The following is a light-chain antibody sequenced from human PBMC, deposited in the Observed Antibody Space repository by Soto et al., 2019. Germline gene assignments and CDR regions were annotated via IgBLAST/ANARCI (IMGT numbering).Light chain of an antibody. CDR3: QQYGSSIA. Sequence: EIASTQSPGTMSLSAGERATPCCRARQWPPRSYLAWYQQKPGQAPRSLFYGRSGRATGIPDRFSGSGSGTDFALTISGVEPEDFAVFYCQQYGSSIAVGQGTRLEIK. CDR2: GRS. CDR1: QWPPRSY. J-gene: IGKJ5*01. V-gene: IGKV3-20*01.